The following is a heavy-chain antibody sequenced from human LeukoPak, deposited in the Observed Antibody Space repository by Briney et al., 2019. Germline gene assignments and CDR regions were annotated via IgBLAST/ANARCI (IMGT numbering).Heavy chain of an antibody. Sequence: GASLEISLKGSGYRFTSYWIDWGRPMPGKGVGWVGSIYHGEWDKRYSRSFEGPVTMSTDQSITTAYLQWSSLKTSDTAIYYCAVGNSSGWYFSDNWFDPWGQGTLVTVSS. CDR3: AVGNSSGWYFSDNWFDP. CDR1: GYRFTSYW. CDR2: IYHGEWDK. V-gene: IGHV5-51*01. D-gene: IGHD6-19*01. J-gene: IGHJ5*02.